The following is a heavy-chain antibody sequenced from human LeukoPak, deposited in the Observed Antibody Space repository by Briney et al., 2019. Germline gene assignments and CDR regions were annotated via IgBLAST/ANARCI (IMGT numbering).Heavy chain of an antibody. CDR3: ARLVQQHPLYYYYMDV. Sequence: SETLSLTCTVSGGSISSSSYYWGWIRQPPGKGLEWIGSIYYSGSTYYNPSLKSRVTISVDTSKNQFSLKLSSVTAADTAVYYCARLVQQHPLYYYYMDVWGKGTTVTMSS. CDR1: GGSISSSSYY. J-gene: IGHJ6*03. D-gene: IGHD6-13*01. CDR2: IYYSGST. V-gene: IGHV4-39*01.